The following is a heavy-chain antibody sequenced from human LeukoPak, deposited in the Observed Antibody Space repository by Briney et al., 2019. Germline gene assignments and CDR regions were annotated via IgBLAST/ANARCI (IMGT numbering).Heavy chain of an antibody. D-gene: IGHD6-6*01. V-gene: IGHV4-34*01. CDR2: INHSGST. J-gene: IGHJ6*03. Sequence: KASETLSLTCAVYGGSFSGYYCSWIRQPPGKGLEWIGEINHSGSTNYNPSLKSRVTISVDTSKNQFSLKLSSVTAGDKAAYYCDRGRRSMGYYYYMDDWGKGTTVTVSS. CDR3: DRGRRSMGYYYYMDD. CDR1: GGSFSGYY.